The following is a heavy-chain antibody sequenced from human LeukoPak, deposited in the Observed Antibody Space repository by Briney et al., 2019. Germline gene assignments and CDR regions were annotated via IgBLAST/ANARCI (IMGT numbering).Heavy chain of an antibody. CDR1: GYTFTGYY. D-gene: IGHD3-22*01. Sequence: ASVKVSCKSSGYTFTGYYMHWVRLAPGQRLEWMGWINPNSGGTHYAQKFQGRVTMTKDTSTSKDYVELTSLRSDDPAVYYCARMMTPRLYYDNIGYYYGAFDIWGQGTMVTVSS. CDR2: INPNSGGT. V-gene: IGHV1-2*02. J-gene: IGHJ3*02. CDR3: ARMMTPRLYYDNIGYYYGAFDI.